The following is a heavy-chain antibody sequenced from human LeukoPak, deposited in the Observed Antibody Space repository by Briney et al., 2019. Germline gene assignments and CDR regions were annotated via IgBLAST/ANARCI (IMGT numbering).Heavy chain of an antibody. CDR3: AKGPAPYCSGGSCYSPHWYFDL. CDR2: ISGSGNTT. J-gene: IGHJ2*01. D-gene: IGHD2-15*01. CDR1: GFTFSNYA. Sequence: HPGGSLRLSCAASGFTFSNYAMSWVRQAPGKGLEWVSAISGSGNTTYFGDSVTGRFTTSRDNPKNTVYLQMNSLSAEDTAVYYCAKGPAPYCSGGSCYSPHWYFDLWGRGTLVTVSS. V-gene: IGHV3-23*01.